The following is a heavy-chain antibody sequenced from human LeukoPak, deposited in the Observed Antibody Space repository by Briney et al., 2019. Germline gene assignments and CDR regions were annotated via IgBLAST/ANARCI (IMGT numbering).Heavy chain of an antibody. J-gene: IGHJ3*02. CDR1: GYTFTSYD. CDR2: MNPNSGNT. CDR3: ARGDTMIVVDAFDI. V-gene: IGHV1-8*01. Sequence: GASVKVSCKASGYTFTSYDINWVRQATGQGLEWMGWMNPNSGNTGYAQKFQGRVTMTRNTSISTAYMELSSLRPEDTAVYYCARGDTMIVVDAFDIWGQGTMVTVSS. D-gene: IGHD3-22*01.